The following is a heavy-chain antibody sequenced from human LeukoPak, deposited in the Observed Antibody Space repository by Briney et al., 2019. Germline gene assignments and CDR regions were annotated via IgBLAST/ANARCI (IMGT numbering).Heavy chain of an antibody. CDR1: GFTFSRYS. J-gene: IGHJ6*02. CDR2: ISFDGSKK. V-gene: IGHV3-30*04. D-gene: IGHD6-19*01. CDR3: ARGSVAGDHYYYAMDS. Sequence: PGGSLRLSCAASGFTFSRYSMHWVRQAPGKGLECVAVISFDGSKKYYADSVKGRFTISRDNSKNTLYLQMNSLTAEDTAVYYCARGSVAGDHYYYAMDSWGQGTTVIDSS.